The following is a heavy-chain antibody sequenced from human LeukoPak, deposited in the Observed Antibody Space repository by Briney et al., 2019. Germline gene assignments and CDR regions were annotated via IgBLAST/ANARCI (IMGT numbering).Heavy chain of an antibody. J-gene: IGHJ4*02. CDR3: ARDAGELYFDY. CDR1: GYTFTGYF. CDR2: MNPNTGGT. D-gene: IGHD1-7*01. Sequence: ASVKVSCKASGYTFTGYFMHWVRQAPGQGLEWMGRMNPNTGGTNYAQKFQGRVTMTTDTSISTAYMELSRLRSDDTAVYYCARDAGELYFDYWGQGTLVTVSS. V-gene: IGHV1-2*06.